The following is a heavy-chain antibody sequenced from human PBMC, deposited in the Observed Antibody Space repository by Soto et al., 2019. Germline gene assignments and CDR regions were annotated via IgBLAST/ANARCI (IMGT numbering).Heavy chain of an antibody. CDR2: IKQDGNET. CDR1: GFTFSSYW. D-gene: IGHD6-6*01. Sequence: EVQLVESGGGLVKPGGSLSLSCAASGFTFSSYWMSWVRQAPGKGLEWVANIKQDGNETYYVDSVKGRFTISRDNAKNTLYLQMNSLRAQGTAVYYCARGVQLVSYWGQGTLVTVSS. J-gene: IGHJ4*02. V-gene: IGHV3-7*01. CDR3: ARGVQLVSY.